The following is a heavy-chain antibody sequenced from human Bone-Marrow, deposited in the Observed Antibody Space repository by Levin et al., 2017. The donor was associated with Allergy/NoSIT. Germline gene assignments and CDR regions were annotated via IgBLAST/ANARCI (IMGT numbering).Heavy chain of an antibody. D-gene: IGHD1-7*01. Sequence: RGESLKISCKASGYSFTTSWIGWVRQMPGKGLEWMGIIYPRDSDTRYSPSFEGQVTISADKSISTAYLQWNSLKASDTAMYYCERRAPNRIGTTGNWFDPWGQGTLVTVSS. CDR3: ERRAPNRIGTTGNWFDP. V-gene: IGHV5-51*01. CDR2: IYPRDSDT. J-gene: IGHJ5*02. CDR1: GYSFTTSW.